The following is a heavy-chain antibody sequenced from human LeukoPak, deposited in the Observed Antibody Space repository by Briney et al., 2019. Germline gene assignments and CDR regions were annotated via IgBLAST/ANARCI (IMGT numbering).Heavy chain of an antibody. CDR1: GGTFSSYA. D-gene: IGHD6-13*01. V-gene: IGHV1-69*13. J-gene: IGHJ6*03. Sequence: SVKVSCQASGGTFSSYAISWVRQAPGQGLEWMGGIIPIFGTANYAQKFQGRVTITADESTSTAYMELSSLRSEDTAVYHCASSHSSSWGPRTYYYYYYMDVWGKGTTVTISS. CDR2: IIPIFGTA. CDR3: ASSHSSSWGPRTYYYYYYMDV.